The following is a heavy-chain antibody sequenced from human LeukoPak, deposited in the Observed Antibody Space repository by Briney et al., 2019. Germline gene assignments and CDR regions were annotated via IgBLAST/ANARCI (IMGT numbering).Heavy chain of an antibody. CDR2: ISATGGRT. J-gene: IGHJ4*02. CDR1: GFTFSTYA. Sequence: PGGSLRLSCAASGFTFSTYAMSWVRQTPGKGLEWVSGISATGGRTYYADSVKGLFTISRDNTKNTLYLQMNNLRAEDTAVYFCSKVRLEQWPSNDYWGQGTLVTVSS. D-gene: IGHD6-19*01. V-gene: IGHV3-23*01. CDR3: SKVRLEQWPSNDY.